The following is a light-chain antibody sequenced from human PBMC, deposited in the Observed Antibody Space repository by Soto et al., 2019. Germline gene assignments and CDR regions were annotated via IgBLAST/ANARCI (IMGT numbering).Light chain of an antibody. Sequence: QSVLTQPPSASGTPGQKVTISCSGSSSNIGSNPVHWYQQLPGTAPQLLIHNNNQRPSRVPDRCSGSKSGTSASLAISGLQSEDEADYYCASWDDSLSGVLFGGGTKLTVL. V-gene: IGLV1-44*01. J-gene: IGLJ2*01. CDR3: ASWDDSLSGVL. CDR2: NNN. CDR1: SSNIGSNP.